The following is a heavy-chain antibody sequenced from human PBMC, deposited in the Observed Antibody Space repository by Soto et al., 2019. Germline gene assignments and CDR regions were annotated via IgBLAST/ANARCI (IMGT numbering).Heavy chain of an antibody. CDR1: GYTLTELS. J-gene: IGHJ4*02. Sequence: ASVKVSCKVSGYTLTELSMHWVRQAPGKGLEWMGGFDPEDGETIYAQKFQGRVTMTEDTSTGTAYMELSSLRSEDTAVYYCATAPSPFMTTVVTRYFDYWGQGTLVTVSS. V-gene: IGHV1-24*01. CDR3: ATAPSPFMTTVVTRYFDY. CDR2: FDPEDGET. D-gene: IGHD4-17*01.